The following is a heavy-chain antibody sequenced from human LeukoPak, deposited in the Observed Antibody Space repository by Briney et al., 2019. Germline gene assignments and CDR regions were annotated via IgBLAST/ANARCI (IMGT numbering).Heavy chain of an antibody. D-gene: IGHD5-18*01. J-gene: IGHJ3*02. CDR3: ARVKGIYSLWDDAFDI. CDR1: GGSISSYY. Sequence: SETLSLTCTVSGGSISSYYWNWIRQPPGQVLEWIAYMYYSGITDYNPSLKSRVTMSIDTSKNHFSLNLTSVTAADTAVYYCARVKGIYSLWDDAFDIWGHGTMVTVSS. V-gene: IGHV4-59*01. CDR2: MYYSGIT.